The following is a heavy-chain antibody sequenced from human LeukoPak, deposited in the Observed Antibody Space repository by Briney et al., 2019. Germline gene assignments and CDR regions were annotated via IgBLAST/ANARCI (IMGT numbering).Heavy chain of an antibody. D-gene: IGHD6-6*01. CDR3: ARRGSMTGPPPL. CDR2: INHSGST. V-gene: IGHV4-34*01. Sequence: GSLRLSCAASGFTFSSYSMNWVRQAPGKGLEWIGEINHSGSTSYNPSLKSRVTISVDTSKNQFSLKLSSVTAADTAVYYCARRGSMTGPPPLWGQGTLVTVSS. J-gene: IGHJ4*02. CDR1: GFTFSSYS.